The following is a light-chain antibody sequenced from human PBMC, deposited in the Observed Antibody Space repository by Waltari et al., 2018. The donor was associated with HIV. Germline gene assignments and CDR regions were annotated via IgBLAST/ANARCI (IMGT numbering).Light chain of an antibody. CDR1: TGAVPSGLY. J-gene: IGLJ2*01. CDR3: LVFYSDAAV. Sequence: QAVVTQEPSLTVSPGGTVTLTCGSSTGAVPSGLYPFWFQQKPGQAPRTLIYDTTNKNSWTPARFSGSLLGGKAALTLSGAQPEDEAEYYCLVFYSDAAVFGGGTKLTVL. CDR2: DTT. V-gene: IGLV7-46*01.